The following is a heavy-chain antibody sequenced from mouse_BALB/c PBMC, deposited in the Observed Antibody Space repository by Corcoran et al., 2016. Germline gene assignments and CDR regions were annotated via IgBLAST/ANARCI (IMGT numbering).Heavy chain of an antibody. J-gene: IGHJ4*01. CDR1: GYTFTNYG. Sequence: QIQLVQSGPELKKPGKTVKISCKASGYTFTNYGMNWVKQAPGKGLKWMGWINTYTGEPTYADDFKGRFAFSLETSASTAYLQINNLKNEDTATYFCARRTYDYEIYAMDYWGQGTSVTVSS. V-gene: IGHV9-3-1*01. D-gene: IGHD2-4*01. CDR3: ARRTYDYEIYAMDY. CDR2: INTYTGEP.